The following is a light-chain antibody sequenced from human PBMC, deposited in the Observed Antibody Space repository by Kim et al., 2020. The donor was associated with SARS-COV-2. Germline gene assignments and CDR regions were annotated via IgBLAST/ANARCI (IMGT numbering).Light chain of an antibody. J-gene: IGLJ3*02. CDR3: GTWDSSLSAV. V-gene: IGLV1-51*01. CDR1: SSNIGNNY. Sequence: PGQKVTISCSGSSSNIGNNYVSWYQQLPGTAPKLLIYDNNKRPSGIPDRFSGSKSGTSATLGITGLQTGDEADYYCGTWDSSLSAVFGGGNQLTVL. CDR2: DNN.